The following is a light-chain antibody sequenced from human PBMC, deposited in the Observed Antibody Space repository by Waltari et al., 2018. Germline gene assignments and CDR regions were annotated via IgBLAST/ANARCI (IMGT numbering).Light chain of an antibody. CDR2: DTS. V-gene: IGLV7-46*01. CDR3: LISFSGAEEI. Sequence: QAVVTQEPSLNVSPRGTVTTSCGSSTGAFHRGLYPNWFQPKPGQDPRTLIYDTSNKHPWTPVRFSGPTLGGKAALTLSGAQPEDEADYYCLISFSGAEEIFGGGTKLTVL. J-gene: IGLJ2*01. CDR1: TGAFHRGLY.